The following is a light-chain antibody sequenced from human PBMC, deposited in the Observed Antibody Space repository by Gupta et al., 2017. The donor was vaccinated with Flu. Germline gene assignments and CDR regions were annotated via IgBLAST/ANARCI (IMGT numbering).Light chain of an antibody. CDR2: DSF. CDR3: QQRENWPYT. CDR1: QSVGYF. J-gene: IGKJ2*01. V-gene: IGKV3-11*01. Sequence: ETVLTQSPATLSLSPGERATLSCRASQSVGYFLAWYQQKPGQPPRLLIYDSFNRATGIPARFGGSGSGTDFTLTISSLEPEDFAVYYCQQRENWPYTFGQGTKLETK.